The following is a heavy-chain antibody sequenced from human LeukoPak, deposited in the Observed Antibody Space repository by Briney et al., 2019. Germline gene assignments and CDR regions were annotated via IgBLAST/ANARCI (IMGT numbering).Heavy chain of an antibody. Sequence: GRSLRLSCAASGFIFSNYAIHWVRQAPGKGLEWVAVISSEGSKKSYADSVKDRFTISRDNSKNTLYLEMNSVRPQDTAVYYCARGAHKRDDYGGFFDYWGQGTLVTVSS. J-gene: IGHJ4*02. CDR2: ISSEGSKK. V-gene: IGHV3-30*04. D-gene: IGHD4-23*01. CDR1: GFIFSNYA. CDR3: ARGAHKRDDYGGFFDY.